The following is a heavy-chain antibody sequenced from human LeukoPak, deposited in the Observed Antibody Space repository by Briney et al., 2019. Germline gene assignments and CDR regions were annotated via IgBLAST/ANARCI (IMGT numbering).Heavy chain of an antibody. J-gene: IGHJ3*02. CDR1: GGSISSSSYY. V-gene: IGHV4-39*01. CDR3: ARLSAFDI. Sequence: SETQSLTCTVSGGSISSSSYYWGWIRQPPGKGLEWIGSIYYSGSTYYNPSLKSRVTISVDTSKNQFSLKLSSVTAADTAVYYCARLSAFDIWGQGTMVTVSS. CDR2: IYYSGST.